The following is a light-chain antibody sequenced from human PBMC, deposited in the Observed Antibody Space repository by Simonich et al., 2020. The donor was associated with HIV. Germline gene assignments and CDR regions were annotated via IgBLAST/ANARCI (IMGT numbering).Light chain of an antibody. V-gene: IGLV3-27*01. CDR1: VLAKKY. Sequence: SYELTQPSSVSVSPGQTARITSSGDVLAKKYARWFQQKPGQAPVLVIYKDSERPSGIPERVSGSSSGTTVTLTISGAQVEDEADYYCYSAADNNWVFGGGTKLTVL. J-gene: IGLJ3*02. CDR3: YSAADNNWV. CDR2: KDS.